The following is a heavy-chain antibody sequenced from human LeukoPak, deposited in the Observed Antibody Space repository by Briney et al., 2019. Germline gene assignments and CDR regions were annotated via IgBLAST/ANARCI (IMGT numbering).Heavy chain of an antibody. CDR2: ISGSGDNT. CDR3: AKWKYSNSGIDDY. CDR1: GFTFSSYV. D-gene: IGHD6-6*01. Sequence: GGSLRLSCAASGFTFSSYVMSWVRQVPGKGLEWVSVISGSGDNTYYADSVKGRFTISRDSSKNMLYLQMNSLRAEDTAVYYCAKWKYSNSGIDDYWGQGTLVTVSS. V-gene: IGHV3-23*01. J-gene: IGHJ4*02.